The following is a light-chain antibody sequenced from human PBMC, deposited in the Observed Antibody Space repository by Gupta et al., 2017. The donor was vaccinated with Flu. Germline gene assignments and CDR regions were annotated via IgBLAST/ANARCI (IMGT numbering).Light chain of an antibody. Sequence: QPVLAQSSSASASLGSSVKLTCTLTSGHNTNIIAWHQQQPGKAPRFLMKVEGSGSYNKGSGFPDRFSGSSSGADRYLTISNLQSEDEADYYCETWDSDTFVFGTGTTVTVL. V-gene: IGLV4-60*03. J-gene: IGLJ1*01. CDR1: SGHNTNI. CDR2: VEGSGSY. CDR3: ETWDSDTFV.